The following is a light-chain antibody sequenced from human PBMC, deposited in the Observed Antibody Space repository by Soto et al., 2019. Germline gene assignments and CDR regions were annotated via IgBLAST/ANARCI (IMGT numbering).Light chain of an antibody. CDR3: QQANSFQIT. CDR1: QSISSW. J-gene: IGKJ5*01. V-gene: IGKV1-5*03. CDR2: KAS. Sequence: DIQMTQSPSTLSASVGDRVTITCRASQSISSWLAWYQQKPGKAPKLLIYKASSLESGVPSRFSGSGSGTEFTLTISSLQPDDFATYYCQQANSFQITFGRGTRLEI.